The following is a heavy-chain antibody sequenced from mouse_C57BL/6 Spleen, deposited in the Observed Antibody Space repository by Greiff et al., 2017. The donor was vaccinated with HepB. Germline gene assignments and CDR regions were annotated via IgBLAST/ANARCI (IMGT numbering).Heavy chain of an antibody. J-gene: IGHJ4*01. CDR2: IDPSDSYT. Sequence: QVQLQQPGAELVRPGTSVKLSCKASGYTFTSHWMHWVKQRPGQGLEWIGVIDPSDSYTNYNQKFKGKSTLTVDTSSSTAYLQLMILTSADSAVYCCARYRIRHAMGCWGQGTTVTVSS. CDR3: ARYRIRHAMGC. CDR1: GYTFTSHW. V-gene: IGHV1-59*01.